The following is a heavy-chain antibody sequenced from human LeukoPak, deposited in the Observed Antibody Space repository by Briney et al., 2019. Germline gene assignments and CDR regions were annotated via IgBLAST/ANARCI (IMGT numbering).Heavy chain of an antibody. J-gene: IGHJ4*02. CDR1: GGFISSYY. CDR3: ARLIDSSGYYLDY. CDR2: IYYSGST. D-gene: IGHD3-22*01. Sequence: SETLSLTCTVSGGFISSYYWSWIRQPPGKGLEWIGYIYYSGSTNYNPSLKSRVTISVDTSKNQFSLKLSSVTAADTAVYYCARLIDSSGYYLDYWGQGTLVTVSS. V-gene: IGHV4-59*08.